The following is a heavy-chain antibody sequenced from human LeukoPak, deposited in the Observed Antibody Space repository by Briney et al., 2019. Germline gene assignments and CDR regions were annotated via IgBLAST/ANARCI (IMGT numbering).Heavy chain of an antibody. J-gene: IGHJ4*02. CDR3: TRGYYGDYQIDF. CDR1: GFTFSTYS. CDR2: ISSSSSTI. Sequence: GGSLRLSCAASGFTFSTYSMNWVRQAPGKGLEWVSYISSSSSTIYYADSVKGRFTISRDSAKSSLYLQMNSLRVEDTAIYYCTRGYYGDYQIDFWGQGTLVTVSS. V-gene: IGHV3-48*01. D-gene: IGHD4-17*01.